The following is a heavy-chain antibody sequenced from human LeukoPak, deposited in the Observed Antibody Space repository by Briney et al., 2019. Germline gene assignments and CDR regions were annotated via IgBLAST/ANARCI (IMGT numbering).Heavy chain of an antibody. CDR1: AGSITSSSNY. D-gene: IGHD3-10*01. CDR2: MSYSGSS. CDR3: AGGRRDSGSYGSFVYYYYYYMDV. V-gene: IGHV4-39*07. J-gene: IGHJ6*03. Sequence: PSETLSLTCIVSAGSITSSSNYWGWIRQPPGKGLEWIGSMSYSGSSYYNPSLKSRVTISVHTSKNQFSLKLSSVTAADTAVYYCAGGRRDSGSYGSFVYYYYYYMDVWGKGTTVTVSS.